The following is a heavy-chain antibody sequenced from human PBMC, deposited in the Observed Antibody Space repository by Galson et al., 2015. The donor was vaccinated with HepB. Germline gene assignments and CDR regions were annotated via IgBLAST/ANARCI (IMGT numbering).Heavy chain of an antibody. CDR1: GFTFSSYG. V-gene: IGHV3-23*01. D-gene: IGHD6-19*01. CDR2: ITGSVGRA. J-gene: IGHJ4*02. Sequence: SLRLSCAASGFTFSSYGMSWVRQAPGKGLDWVSAITGSVGRAYYADSVKGRFAISRDNSKNTLYLQMNSLRAEDTAVYYCAKRDSSGYYYFDYWGQGTLVTVSS. CDR3: AKRDSSGYYYFDY.